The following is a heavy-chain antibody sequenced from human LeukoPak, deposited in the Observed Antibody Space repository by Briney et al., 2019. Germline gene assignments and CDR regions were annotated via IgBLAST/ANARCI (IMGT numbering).Heavy chain of an antibody. CDR1: GGSISSYY. CDR2: IYTSGST. V-gene: IGHV4-4*07. D-gene: IGHD1-26*01. CDR3: ARHNRGEWELLIDY. Sequence: PSETLSLTCTVSGGSISSYYWSWIRQPAGKGLEWIGRIYTSGSTYYNPSLKSRVTISVDTSKNQFSLKLSSVTAADTAVYYCARHNRGEWELLIDYWGQGTLVTVSS. J-gene: IGHJ4*02.